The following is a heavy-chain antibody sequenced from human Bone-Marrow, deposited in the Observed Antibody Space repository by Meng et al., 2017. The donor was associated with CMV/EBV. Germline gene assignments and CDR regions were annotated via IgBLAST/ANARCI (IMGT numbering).Heavy chain of an antibody. D-gene: IGHD3-9*01. Sequence: SETLSLTCAVYGGSFSGYYWSWIRQPPGKGLEWIGEINHSGSTNYNPSLKSRVTISVDTSKNQFSLKLSSVTAADTAVYYCARDQINSYYDILTGYSLDYWGQGTLVTVSS. CDR3: ARDQINSYYDILTGYSLDY. CDR2: INHSGST. CDR1: GGSFSGYY. V-gene: IGHV4-34*01. J-gene: IGHJ4*02.